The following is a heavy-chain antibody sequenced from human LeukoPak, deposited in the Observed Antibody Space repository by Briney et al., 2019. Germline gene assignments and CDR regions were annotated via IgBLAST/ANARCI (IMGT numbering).Heavy chain of an antibody. J-gene: IGHJ5*02. Sequence: QAGESLRLSCAASGYTISSYYTRCGSLAPAGGREWVANIKGDGSDKWYAHSVKGRFTISRDNAQNSVHLQMNSLRAEDTAVYHCARDEYRSRWLHTWGQGTLVTVSS. CDR2: IKGDGSDK. D-gene: IGHD5-24*01. CDR3: ARDEYRSRWLHT. V-gene: IGHV3-7*01. CDR1: GYTISSYY.